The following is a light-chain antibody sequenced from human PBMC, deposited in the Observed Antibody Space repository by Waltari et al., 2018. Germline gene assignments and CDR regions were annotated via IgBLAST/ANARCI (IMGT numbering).Light chain of an antibody. CDR2: EVN. CDR3: CSYTIGNTFWV. J-gene: IGLJ3*02. Sequence: QSALTQPASLSGSPGQSITISCSGSSSDVGAYDHVSWYRQHPGKVPKVLIYEVNQRPSGVSNRFSGSKSGNTASLTISGLQAEDEADYYCCSYTIGNTFWVFGGGTKLTVL. V-gene: IGLV2-23*02. CDR1: SSDVGAYDH.